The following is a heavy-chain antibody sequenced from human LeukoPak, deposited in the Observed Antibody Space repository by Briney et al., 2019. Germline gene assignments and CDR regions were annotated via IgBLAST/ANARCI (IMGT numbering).Heavy chain of an antibody. CDR2: INPSVDST. Sequence: ASVKVSCKASGYTFTSHYLHWVRQAPGQGLEWMGIINPSVDSTSYAQKFQDRVTMTRDTSTSTVYMELSSLRPEDTAVYYCARSLGSETYYEVFRDSHAFDIWGQGTTVTVSS. V-gene: IGHV1-46*01. D-gene: IGHD3-10*01. J-gene: IGHJ6*02. CDR3: ARSLGSETYYEVFRDSHAFDI. CDR1: GYTFTSHY.